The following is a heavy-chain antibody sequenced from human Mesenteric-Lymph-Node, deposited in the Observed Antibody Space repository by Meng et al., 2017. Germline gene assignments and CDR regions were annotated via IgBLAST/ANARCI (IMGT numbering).Heavy chain of an antibody. Sequence: GGSLRLSCAASGFTFSSYSMNWVRQAPGKGLEWVSSISSSSSYIYYADSVKGRFTISRDNAKNSLYLQMNSLRAEDTAVYYCAHWAVAGTGDAFDIWGQGTMVTVSS. CDR3: AHWAVAGTGDAFDI. J-gene: IGHJ3*02. CDR1: GFTFSSYS. V-gene: IGHV3-21*01. CDR2: ISSSSSYI. D-gene: IGHD6-19*01.